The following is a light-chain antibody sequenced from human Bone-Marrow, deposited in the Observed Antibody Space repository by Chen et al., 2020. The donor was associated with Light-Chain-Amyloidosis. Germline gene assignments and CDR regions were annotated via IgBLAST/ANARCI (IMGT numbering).Light chain of an antibody. CDR3: QESGNWAPT. V-gene: IGKV3-11*01. CDR2: YAS. J-gene: IGKJ3*01. CDR1: QSISSL. Sequence: IVLTQSPATLSLSPGERATLSCRASQSISSLLVWYQQKPGQAPRILIYYASTRAPGIPPRFSGGGYGTDFTLTISSLEPEGFAGYYCQESGNWAPTFGPGNKV.